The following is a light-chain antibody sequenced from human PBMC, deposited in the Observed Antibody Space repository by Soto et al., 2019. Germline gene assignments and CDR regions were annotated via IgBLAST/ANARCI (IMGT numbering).Light chain of an antibody. J-gene: IGLJ2*01. CDR2: DVT. V-gene: IGLV2-14*03. Sequence: QSALTQPASVSGSPGQSITISCTGTSSDVGAYNFVSWYQQHPGKAPKLMIYDVTNRPSGVSSRFSGSKSGNTASLAISGLQAEDEAHYYCSSYTTSNTLVFGGGTKVTVL. CDR3: SSYTTSNTLV. CDR1: SSDVGAYNF.